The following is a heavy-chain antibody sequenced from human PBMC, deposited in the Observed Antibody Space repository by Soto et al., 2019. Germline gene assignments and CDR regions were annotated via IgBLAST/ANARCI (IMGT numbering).Heavy chain of an antibody. J-gene: IGHJ6*03. D-gene: IGHD3-3*01. V-gene: IGHV1-2*04. CDR3: ARDGGYYDFGSGPSYYYYYMDV. Sequence: QVQLVQSGAEVKKPGASVKVSCKASGYTFTGYYMHWVRQAPGQGLEWMGWINPNSGGTNYAQKFQGWVTMTRDTSISTAYMELSRLRSDDTAVYYCARDGGYYDFGSGPSYYYYYMDVWGKGTTVTVSS. CDR2: INPNSGGT. CDR1: GYTFTGYY.